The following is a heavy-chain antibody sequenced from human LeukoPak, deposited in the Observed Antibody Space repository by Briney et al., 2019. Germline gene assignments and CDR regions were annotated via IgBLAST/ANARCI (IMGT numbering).Heavy chain of an antibody. J-gene: IGHJ4*02. Sequence: GGSLRLSCAASGFTFSSYSMNWVRQAPGKGLEWVSSISSSSSYIYYADSVKGRFTISRDDAKNSLYLQMNSLRAEDTAVYYCAREGGGGYFDYWGQGTLVTVSS. D-gene: IGHD3-22*01. CDR3: AREGGGGYFDY. CDR1: GFTFSSYS. CDR2: ISSSSSYI. V-gene: IGHV3-21*01.